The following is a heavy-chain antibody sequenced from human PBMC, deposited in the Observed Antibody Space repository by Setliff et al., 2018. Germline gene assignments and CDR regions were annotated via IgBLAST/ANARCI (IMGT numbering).Heavy chain of an antibody. D-gene: IGHD2-15*01. V-gene: IGHV4-39*07. J-gene: IGHJ4*02. CDR3: TRGRGPRVVVAVPLDF. CDR1: GGSISSNNYY. Sequence: SETLSLTCTVSGGSISSNNYYGGWIRQPPGKGLEWIGSIYYSGSTYYNPSLKSRVTISLDTSKNQFSLKLRTLSSDDTAVYYCTRGRGPRVVVAVPLDFWGQGTLVTVS. CDR2: IYYSGST.